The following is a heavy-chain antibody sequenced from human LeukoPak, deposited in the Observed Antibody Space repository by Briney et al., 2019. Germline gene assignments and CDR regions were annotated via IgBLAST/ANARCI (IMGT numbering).Heavy chain of an antibody. V-gene: IGHV3-15*07. CDR3: STTYYYDSSEGY. CDR2: IKSKTDGGTT. CDR1: GFSVSNNY. D-gene: IGHD3-22*01. Sequence: PGGSLRLSCAVSGFSVSNNYMNWVRQAPGKGLEWVGRIKSKTDGGTTDYAAPVKGRFTISRDDSKNTLYLQMNSLKTEDTAVYYCSTTYYYDSSEGYWGQGTLVTVFS. J-gene: IGHJ4*02.